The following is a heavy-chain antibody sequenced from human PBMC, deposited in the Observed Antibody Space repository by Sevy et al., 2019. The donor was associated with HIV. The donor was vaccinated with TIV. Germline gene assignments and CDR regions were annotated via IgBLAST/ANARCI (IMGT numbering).Heavy chain of an antibody. V-gene: IGHV1-2*02. CDR1: GYTFSDSGYY. CDR2: INPKSGAT. J-gene: IGHJ6*02. Sequence: GPSVKVSCKASGYTFSDSGYYVHWVRQAPGQGLEWMGWINPKSGATNYAQKFQGRVTMTRDTSVSTANMELNRLTSDDTAVYYCARESYDFWTGPVDYDYGMDVWGQGTTVTVSS. CDR3: ARESYDFWTGPVDYDYGMDV. D-gene: IGHD3-3*01.